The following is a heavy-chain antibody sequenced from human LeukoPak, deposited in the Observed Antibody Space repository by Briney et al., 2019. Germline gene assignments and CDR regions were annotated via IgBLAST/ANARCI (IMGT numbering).Heavy chain of an antibody. V-gene: IGHV3-7*01. Sequence: GGSLRLSCVVSGLTFNTYWMSWVRQAPGKGLEWVANIKEDGSEKHYGYSVRGRFTISRDNAKKSLYLRMNSLRAEDTALYFCARDTYDISGYHFYYMDVWGKGTAVTVSS. J-gene: IGHJ6*03. D-gene: IGHD3-22*01. CDR1: GLTFNTYW. CDR2: IKEDGSEK. CDR3: ARDTYDISGYHFYYMDV.